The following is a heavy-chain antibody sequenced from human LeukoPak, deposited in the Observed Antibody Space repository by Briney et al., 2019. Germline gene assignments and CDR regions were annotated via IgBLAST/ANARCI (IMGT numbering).Heavy chain of an antibody. V-gene: IGHV3-23*01. CDR3: ARGTALAYCGGDCYSGVDY. CDR1: GFTFSSYA. J-gene: IGHJ4*02. Sequence: GGSLRLSCAASGFTFSSYAMSWVRQAPGKGLEWVSAIRSSGGSTYYAASVKGRFTISRDNSKNTLYLQMNSLRAEDTAVYYCARGTALAYCGGDCYSGVDYWGQGTLVTVS. CDR2: IRSSGGST. D-gene: IGHD2-21*02.